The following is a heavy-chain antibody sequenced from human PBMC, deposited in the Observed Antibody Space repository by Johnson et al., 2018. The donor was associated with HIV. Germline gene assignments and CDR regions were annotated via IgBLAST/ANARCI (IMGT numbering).Heavy chain of an antibody. Sequence: MLLVESGGGLVQPGGSLRLSCAASGFTVSSNYMSWVRQAPGKGLEWVSVIYCGGSTYYAHSVKGRLTIYRDNSKNTLYLQMNSLKAEDTAVYYCTTSTRSQWLAISDAFDIWGQGTMVTVSS. CDR1: GFTVSSNY. CDR3: TTSTRSQWLAISDAFDI. V-gene: IGHV3-66*01. D-gene: IGHD6-19*01. J-gene: IGHJ3*02. CDR2: IYCGGST.